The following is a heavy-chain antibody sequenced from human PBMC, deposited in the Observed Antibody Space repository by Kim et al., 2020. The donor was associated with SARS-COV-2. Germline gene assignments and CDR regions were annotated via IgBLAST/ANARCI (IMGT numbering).Heavy chain of an antibody. V-gene: IGHV3-74*01. J-gene: IGHJ6*02. Sequence: GGSLRLSCAASGFTFSSYWLYWVRQAPGKGLVWVSRVNSDGSSTTYADSVKGRFTISRDNAKNTVYLQMKSLRAEDTAEYYCARGGWDGMDDWGQGTTV. CDR1: GFTFSSYW. CDR3: ARGGWDGMDD. CDR2: VNSDGSST. D-gene: IGHD6-19*01.